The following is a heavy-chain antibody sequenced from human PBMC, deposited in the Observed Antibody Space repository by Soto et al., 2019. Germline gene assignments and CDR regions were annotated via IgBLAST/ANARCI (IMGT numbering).Heavy chain of an antibody. Sequence: PSETLSLTCTFSGGSISSYYWSWIRQPPGKGLEWIGYIYYSESTNYNPSLKSRVTISVDTSKNQFSLKLSSVTAADTAVYYCARGYYGSGSYYNYYYYYMDVWGKGTTVTVSS. CDR3: ARGYYGSGSYYNYYYYYMDV. CDR2: IYYSEST. D-gene: IGHD3-10*01. V-gene: IGHV4-59*01. CDR1: GGSISSYY. J-gene: IGHJ6*03.